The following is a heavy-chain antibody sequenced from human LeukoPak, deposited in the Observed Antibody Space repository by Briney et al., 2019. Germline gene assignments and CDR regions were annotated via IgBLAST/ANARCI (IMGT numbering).Heavy chain of an antibody. CDR3: ARMDYPLGYI. J-gene: IGHJ4*02. CDR1: GGSFSNYY. Sequence: SETLSLTCAVYGGSFSNYYWSWIRQPPGKGLEWIGYIYYSGSTNYNPSLKSRVTISVDTSKNQFSLKLSSVTAADTAVYYCARMDYPLGYIWGQGTLVTVSS. D-gene: IGHD3/OR15-3a*01. CDR2: IYYSGST. V-gene: IGHV4-59*01.